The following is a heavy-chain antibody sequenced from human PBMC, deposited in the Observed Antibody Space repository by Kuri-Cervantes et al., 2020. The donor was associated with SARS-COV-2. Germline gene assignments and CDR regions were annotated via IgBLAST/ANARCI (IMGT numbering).Heavy chain of an antibody. CDR2: IIPILGTP. J-gene: IGHJ6*03. D-gene: IGHD3-22*01. Sequence: SVKVSCKASGYTFTSYDINWVRQATGQGLEWMGGIIPILGTPNYAQKFQGRVTITADESTSTAFMELSSLRSEDTAVYYCALGYWGSGYPRYYYYMDVWGKGTTVTVSS. V-gene: IGHV1-69*13. CDR3: ALGYWGSGYPRYYYYMDV. CDR1: GYTFTSYD.